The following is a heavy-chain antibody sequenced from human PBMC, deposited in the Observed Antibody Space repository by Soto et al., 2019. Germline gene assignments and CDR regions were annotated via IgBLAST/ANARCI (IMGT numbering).Heavy chain of an antibody. V-gene: IGHV3-21*04. Sequence: SLRLSCAASGFTFSDHSMNWVRQAPGKGLEWVSSISSSSSYIYYADSVKGRFTISRDNSKNTLYLQMNSLRAEDTAVYYCAKEGLIAAAGVDYFDYWGQGTLVTVSS. D-gene: IGHD6-13*01. CDR1: GFTFSDHS. CDR2: ISSSSSYI. CDR3: AKEGLIAAAGVDYFDY. J-gene: IGHJ4*02.